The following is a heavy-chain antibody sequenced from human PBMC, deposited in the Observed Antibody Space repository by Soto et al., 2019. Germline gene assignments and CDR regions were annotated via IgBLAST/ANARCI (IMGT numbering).Heavy chain of an antibody. V-gene: IGHV3-23*01. CDR3: ANQYSSGWSDY. CDR2: ISGSGGST. J-gene: IGHJ4*02. CDR1: GFTFSSYA. Sequence: VGSLRLSFAASGFTFSSYAMSWVRQAPGKGLEWVSAISGSGGSTYYADSVKGRFTISRDNSKNTLYLQMNSLRAEDTAVYYCANQYSSGWSDYWGQGTLVTVSS. D-gene: IGHD6-19*01.